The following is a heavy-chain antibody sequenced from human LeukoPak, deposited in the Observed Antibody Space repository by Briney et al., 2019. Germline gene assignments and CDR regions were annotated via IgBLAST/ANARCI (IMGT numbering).Heavy chain of an antibody. D-gene: IGHD6-13*01. CDR1: GFPLSSYS. CDR2: IKPDGTTK. V-gene: IGHV3-7*03. CDR3: ARSIPYGTTWYGRSDY. J-gene: IGHJ4*02. Sequence: GGSLRLSCAASGFPLSSYSMTWVRQAPGKGLDWVANIKPDGTTKFYVDSVKGRFTISRDNALNSLYLQMNSLRAEDTAIYYCARSIPYGTTWYGRSDYWGQGTLVTVSS.